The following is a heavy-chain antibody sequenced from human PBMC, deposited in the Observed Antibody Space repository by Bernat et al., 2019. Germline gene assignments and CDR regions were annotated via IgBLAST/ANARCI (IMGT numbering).Heavy chain of an antibody. CDR1: GGSISSSSYY. V-gene: IGHV4-39*01. Sequence: QLQLQESGPGLVKPSETLSLTCTVSGGSISSSSYYWGWFRQPPGKGLEWIGSIYYSGSTYYNPSLESRVTISVDASKNQFSLRLSSVAGASTAVYYCAVEAVAGTEYFQHWGQGTLVTVSS. D-gene: IGHD6-19*01. CDR2: IYYSGST. CDR3: AVEAVAGTEYFQH. J-gene: IGHJ1*01.